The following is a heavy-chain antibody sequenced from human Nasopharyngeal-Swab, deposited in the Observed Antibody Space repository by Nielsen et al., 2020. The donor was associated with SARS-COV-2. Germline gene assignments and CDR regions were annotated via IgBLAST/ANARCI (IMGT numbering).Heavy chain of an antibody. Sequence: WVGQAPGQGLEWMGCMNPGSGFKDYAQNFQGRVTMTWNTSISTAYMEISSLRSEDTAVYYCARWGKGDYWGQGTLVTVSS. CDR2: MNPGSGFK. CDR3: ARWGKGDY. D-gene: IGHD7-27*01. V-gene: IGHV1-8*01. J-gene: IGHJ4*02.